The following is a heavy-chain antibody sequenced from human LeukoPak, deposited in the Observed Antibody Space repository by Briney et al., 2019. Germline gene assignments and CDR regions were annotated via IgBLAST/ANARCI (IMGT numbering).Heavy chain of an antibody. CDR2: ISSSSSYI. CDR3: AREGIGLEFRRSDSSPYFDY. D-gene: IGHD4-11*01. Sequence: PGGSLRLSCAASGFTFSSYEMNWVRQAPGKGLEWVSSISSSSSYIYYADSVKGRFTISRDNAKNSLYLQMNSLRAEDTAVYYCAREGIGLEFRRSDSSPYFDYWGQGTLVTVSS. V-gene: IGHV3-21*01. J-gene: IGHJ4*02. CDR1: GFTFSSYE.